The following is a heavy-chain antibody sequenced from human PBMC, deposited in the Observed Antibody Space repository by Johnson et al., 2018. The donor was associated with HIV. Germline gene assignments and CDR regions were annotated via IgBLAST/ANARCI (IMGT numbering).Heavy chain of an antibody. CDR3: TRDRDGVGVS. D-gene: IGHD3-10*01. CDR2: FRNKPISYCT. J-gene: IGHJ3*01. Sequence: VQLVESGGGLVLPGVSLRLSCVGSVFSFSDHLLDWVRQAPGNGLECVGRFRNKPISYCTESSASVKGRFTVSRDDSKNSVYLQMSSLKTEDTAVYYCTRDRDGVGVSWSQGTMVTVSS. V-gene: IGHV3-72*01. CDR1: VFSFSDHL.